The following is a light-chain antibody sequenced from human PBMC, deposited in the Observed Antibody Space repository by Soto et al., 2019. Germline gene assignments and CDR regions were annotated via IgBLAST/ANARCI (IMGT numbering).Light chain of an antibody. Sequence: DIQMTQSPSSLSASVGDRVTITCRASQSISGYLNWYQQKPGKAPKLLIYAASSLQSGVPSRFSGSGAGTEFTLTISSLQPEDFATYYCQQSYSTPLAFGGGTKVEIE. V-gene: IGKV1-39*01. CDR3: QQSYSTPLA. CDR1: QSISGY. J-gene: IGKJ4*01. CDR2: AAS.